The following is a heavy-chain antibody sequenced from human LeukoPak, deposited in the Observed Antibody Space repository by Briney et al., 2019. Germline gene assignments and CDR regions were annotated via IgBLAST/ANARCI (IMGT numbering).Heavy chain of an antibody. V-gene: IGHV3-23*01. Sequence: GGSLRLSCAASGFTFSSYVISWVRQAPGKGLEWVSAMSGGGANAYYADAVRGRFTISRDNSRSTLYLQMNSLRAEDTAVYYCAKGRDFYDSTVDFDYWGQGTLVTVSS. D-gene: IGHD3-22*01. CDR1: GFTFSSYV. CDR3: AKGRDFYDSTVDFDY. J-gene: IGHJ4*02. CDR2: MSGGGANA.